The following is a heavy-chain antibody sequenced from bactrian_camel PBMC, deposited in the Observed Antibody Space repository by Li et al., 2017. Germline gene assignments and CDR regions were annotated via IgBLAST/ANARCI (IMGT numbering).Heavy chain of an antibody. Sequence: DVQLVESGGGSVQAGESLKLSCVVSGSTIDQLCLSWFREVSGEEREGVAAIDTDGSTSYIDSVKGRFTISKDNAKNTLYLQMNSLTPEDTAMYYCAAARYCSENGGTLSFLRYLDIWGHGTQVTVS. CDR1: GSTIDQLC. CDR3: AAARYCSENGGTLSFLRYLDI. J-gene: IGHJ2*01. V-gene: IGHV3S67*01. CDR2: IDTDGST. D-gene: IGHD2*01.